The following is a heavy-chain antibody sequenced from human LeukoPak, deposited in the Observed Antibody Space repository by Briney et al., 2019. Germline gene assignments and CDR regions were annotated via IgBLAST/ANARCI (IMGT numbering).Heavy chain of an antibody. CDR2: IKSKTDGATT. V-gene: IGHV3-15*01. CDR1: GFTFSNAW. J-gene: IGHJ4*02. CDR3: ARALSGITGYTYGRGIDY. D-gene: IGHD5-18*01. Sequence: GGSLRLSCAASGFTFSNAWMSWVRQAPGKGLEWIGRIKSKTDGATTDYAAPVKGRFTISRDNAKTSLYLQMNSLRAEDTAVYYCARALSGITGYTYGRGIDYWGQGTLVTVSS.